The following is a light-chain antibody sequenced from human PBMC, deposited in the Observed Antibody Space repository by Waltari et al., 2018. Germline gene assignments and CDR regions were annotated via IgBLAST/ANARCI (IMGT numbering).Light chain of an antibody. CDR2: EVS. V-gene: IGLV2-8*01. Sequence: QSALTQPPSASGSPGQSVTISCTGTSSDVGGYHFFSWYQQHPGKVPKVMIYEVSKRPSGVPDRFSGSKSGNTASLTVSGLQAEDEADYYCSSYAGSSYVFGTGTKVTVL. J-gene: IGLJ1*01. CDR1: SSDVGGYHF. CDR3: SSYAGSSYV.